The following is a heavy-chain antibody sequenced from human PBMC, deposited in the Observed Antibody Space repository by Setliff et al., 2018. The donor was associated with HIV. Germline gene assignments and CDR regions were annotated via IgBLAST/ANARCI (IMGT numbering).Heavy chain of an antibody. CDR2: IIPIFGTA. D-gene: IGHD5-18*01. V-gene: IGHV1-69*05. Sequence: SVKVSCKASGGTFSSYAISWVRQAPGQGLEWMGGIIPIFGTANYAQKFQGRVTITTDASTSTAFMELSILRSEDTAVYYCVRDRYSYGYTPTWFDPWGQGTLVTVSS. CDR3: VRDRYSYGYTPTWFDP. CDR1: GGTFSSYA. J-gene: IGHJ5*02.